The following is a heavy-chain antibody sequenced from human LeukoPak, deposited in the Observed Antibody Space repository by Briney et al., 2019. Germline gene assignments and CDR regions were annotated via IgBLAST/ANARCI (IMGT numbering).Heavy chain of an antibody. CDR3: ARDGESIAAAAYNWFDP. CDR1: GFTFSDYY. Sequence: GGSLRLSCAASGFTFSDYYMSWIRQAPGKGLEWVSYISSSGSTIYYADSVKGRFTISRDNAKNSLCLQMNSLRAEDTAVYYCARDGESIAAAAYNWFDPWGQGTLVTVSS. D-gene: IGHD6-13*01. J-gene: IGHJ5*02. V-gene: IGHV3-11*01. CDR2: ISSSGSTI.